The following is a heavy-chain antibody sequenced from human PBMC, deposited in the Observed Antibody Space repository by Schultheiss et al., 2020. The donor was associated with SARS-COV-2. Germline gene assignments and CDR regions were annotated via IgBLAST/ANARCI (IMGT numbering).Heavy chain of an antibody. J-gene: IGHJ4*02. V-gene: IGHV3-23*01. CDR3: AKSPPLVTAYFDD. D-gene: IGHD5-18*01. CDR2: ISGSGKTT. Sequence: GGSLRLSCAASRFTFSNYGMHWVRQAPGKGLEWVSTISGSGKTTYYADSVKGRFTISRDNSKNTVYLQMDSLGAEDTAAYFCAKSPPLVTAYFDDWGQGTLVTVSS. CDR1: RFTFSNYG.